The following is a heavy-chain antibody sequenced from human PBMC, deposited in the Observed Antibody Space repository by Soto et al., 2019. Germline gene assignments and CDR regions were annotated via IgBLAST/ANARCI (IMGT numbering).Heavy chain of an antibody. CDR3: ARDRGGGRGFDY. CDR2: IWYDGSNK. V-gene: IGHV3-33*01. D-gene: IGHD3-10*01. J-gene: IGHJ4*02. CDR1: GFTFSSYG. Sequence: QVQLVESGGGVVQPGRSLRLSCAASGFTFSSYGMHWVRQAPGKGLEWVAVIWYDGSNKYYADSVKGRFTISRDNSKNTQYLQMNSLRAEDTAVYYWARDRGGGRGFDYWGQGTLVTVSS.